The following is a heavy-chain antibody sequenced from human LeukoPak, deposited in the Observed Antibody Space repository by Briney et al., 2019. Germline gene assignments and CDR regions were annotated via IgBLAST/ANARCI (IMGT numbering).Heavy chain of an antibody. V-gene: IGHV3-23*01. CDR2: ISGSGGTT. Sequence: SGGSLRLSCAASGFTFSSYSMNWVRQAPGKGLEWVSTISGSGGTTYDADSVKGRFTISRDNSKNTLYLQMNSLRAEDTAVYYCAKAGIYDYVWGSYLVDWGQGTLVTVSS. CDR3: AKAGIYDYVWGSYLVD. CDR1: GFTFSSYS. J-gene: IGHJ4*02. D-gene: IGHD3-16*01.